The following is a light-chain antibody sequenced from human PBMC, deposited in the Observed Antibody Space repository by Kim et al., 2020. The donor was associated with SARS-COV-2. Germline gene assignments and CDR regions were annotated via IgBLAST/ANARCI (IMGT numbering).Light chain of an antibody. Sequence: GGTVSLTCGSNTGTVTSGHYPYWVQQKPGQAPRTLIFDTNNEPAWTPARFSGSLLGGKAALTLSGAQPEDEAEYYCLLSFGTGRVVFGGGTQLTVL. CDR2: DTN. V-gene: IGLV7-46*01. CDR1: TGTVTSGHY. CDR3: LLSFGTGRVV. J-gene: IGLJ2*01.